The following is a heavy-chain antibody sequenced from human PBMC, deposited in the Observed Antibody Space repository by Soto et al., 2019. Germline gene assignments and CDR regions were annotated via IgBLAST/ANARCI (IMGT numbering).Heavy chain of an antibody. CDR3: ARQSTSRMGYYYYMDV. J-gene: IGHJ6*03. CDR1: GGSISSYY. V-gene: IGHV4-59*08. D-gene: IGHD2-2*01. CDR2: IYYSGST. Sequence: SETLSLTCTVSGGSISSYYWSWIRQPPGKGLEWIGYIYYSGSTNYNPSLKSRVTISVDTSKNQFSLKLSSVTAADTAVYYCARQSTSRMGYYYYMDVWGKGTTVTVSS.